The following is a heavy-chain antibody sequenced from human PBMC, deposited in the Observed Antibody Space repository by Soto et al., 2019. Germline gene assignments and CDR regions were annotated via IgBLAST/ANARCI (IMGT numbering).Heavy chain of an antibody. J-gene: IGHJ3*02. CDR2: IYYSGST. Sequence: QVQLQESGPGLVKPSQTLSLTCTVSGGSISSGGYYWSWIRQHPGKGLEWIGYIYYSGSTYYNPSLKSRVTISVDSSKNQCSLKLSSVTAADTAVYYCARVEGIVVVLGAFDIWGQGTMVTVSS. CDR1: GGSISSGGYY. CDR3: ARVEGIVVVLGAFDI. D-gene: IGHD2-2*01. V-gene: IGHV4-31*03.